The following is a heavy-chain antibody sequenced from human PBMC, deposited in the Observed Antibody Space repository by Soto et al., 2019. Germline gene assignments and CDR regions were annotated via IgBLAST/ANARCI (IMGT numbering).Heavy chain of an antibody. D-gene: IGHD2-21*01. CDR2: IYWNDDR. Sequence: SGPTLVNPTQTLTLTCTFSGFSLTTGGVGVGWIRQPPGRSLEWLAVIYWNDDRRRSPSLENRLTITKDTSKNQVVLTMTNMGPVDTATYYCIYRRASWDYHGLDVWGQGTPVTVSS. J-gene: IGHJ6*02. CDR1: GFSLTTGGVG. CDR3: IYRRASWDYHGLDV. V-gene: IGHV2-5*01.